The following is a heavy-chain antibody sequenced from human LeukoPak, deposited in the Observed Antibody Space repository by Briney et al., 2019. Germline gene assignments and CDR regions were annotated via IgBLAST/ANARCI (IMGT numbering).Heavy chain of an antibody. CDR2: IDYSGSTI. J-gene: IGHJ4*02. CDR3: ARRGGQYPGGYYFDY. CDR1: GFTFSSYS. Sequence: GGSLRLSCAASGFTFSSYSMNWVRQAPGKGLEWVSYIDYSGSTIYYADSVKGRFTISRDNAKNSLFLQMNSLTAEDTAVYYCARRGGQYPGGYYFDYWGQGTLVIVSS. D-gene: IGHD2/OR15-2a*01. V-gene: IGHV3-48*04.